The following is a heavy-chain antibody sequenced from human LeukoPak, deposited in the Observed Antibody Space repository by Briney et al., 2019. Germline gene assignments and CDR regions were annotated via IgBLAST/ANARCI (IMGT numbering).Heavy chain of an antibody. CDR2: IYYSGST. D-gene: IGHD3-10*01. Sequence: PSETLSLTCTVSGGSISIYYWSWIRQPPGKGLEWIGYIYYSGSTNYNPSLKSRVTISVDTSKNQFSLKLSSVTAADTAVYYRARDRFGLINIWGQGTMVTVPS. J-gene: IGHJ3*02. CDR1: GGSISIYY. V-gene: IGHV4-59*01. CDR3: ARDRFGLINI.